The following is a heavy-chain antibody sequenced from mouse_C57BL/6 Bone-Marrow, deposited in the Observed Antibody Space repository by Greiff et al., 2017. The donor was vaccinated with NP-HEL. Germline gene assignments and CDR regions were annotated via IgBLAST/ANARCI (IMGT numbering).Heavy chain of an antibody. CDR3: ARSGDGYLDY. CDR1: GYTFTDYY. V-gene: IGHV1-76*01. CDR2: IYPGSGNT. D-gene: IGHD2-3*01. Sequence: QVQLKQSGAELVRPGASVKLSCKASGYTFTDYYINWVKQRPGQGLEWIARIYPGSGNTYYNEKFKGKATLTAEKSSSTAYMQLSSLTSEDSAVYFCARSGDGYLDYWGQGTTLTVSS. J-gene: IGHJ2*01.